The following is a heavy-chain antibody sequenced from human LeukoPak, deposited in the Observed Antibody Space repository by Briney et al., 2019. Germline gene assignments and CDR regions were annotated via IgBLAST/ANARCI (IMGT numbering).Heavy chain of an antibody. D-gene: IGHD3-10*01. CDR3: ARHGYGSGSYYNVFVDY. CDR1: GYSFTSYW. J-gene: IGHJ4*02. CDR2: IYPGDSDT. Sequence: GESLKISCKGSGYSFTSYWIGWVRHMPGKGLEWMGIIYPGDSDTRYSPSFQGQVTISADKSISTAYLQWSSLKASDTAMYYCARHGYGSGSYYNVFVDYWGQGTLVTVSS. V-gene: IGHV5-51*01.